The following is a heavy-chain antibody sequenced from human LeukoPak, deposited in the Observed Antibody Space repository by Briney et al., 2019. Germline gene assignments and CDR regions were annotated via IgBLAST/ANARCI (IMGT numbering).Heavy chain of an antibody. CDR3: ARGPYCGGDCYSGFYY. D-gene: IGHD2-21*02. Sequence: SETLSLTCAVYGGSFSGYYWSWIRQPPGKGLEWIGEINHSGSTNYNPSLKSRVTISVDTSKNQFSLKLSSVTAADTAVYYCARGPYCGGDCYSGFYYWGQGTLVTVSS. CDR1: GGSFSGYY. V-gene: IGHV4-34*01. J-gene: IGHJ4*02. CDR2: INHSGST.